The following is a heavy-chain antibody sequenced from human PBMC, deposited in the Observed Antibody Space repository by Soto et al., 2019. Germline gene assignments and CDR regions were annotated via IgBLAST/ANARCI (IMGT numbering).Heavy chain of an antibody. Sequence: DVQLLESGGALVQLGGSLRLSCAASGFTFSRYAMNWVRQAPGKGLEWVSTLSCSGSGSYYPDSLRGRFTISSDNSKNPLYPQVNHLTAEATAVYYCANAPIPVAGSGSSFATFACWGRGTRFSVSS. CDR2: LSCSGSGS. D-gene: IGHD2-15*01. CDR3: ANAPIPVAGSGSSFATFAC. CDR1: GFTFSRYA. J-gene: IGHJ4*01. V-gene: IGHV3-23*01.